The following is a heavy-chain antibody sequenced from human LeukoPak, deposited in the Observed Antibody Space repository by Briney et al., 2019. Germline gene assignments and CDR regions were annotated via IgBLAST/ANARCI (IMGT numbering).Heavy chain of an antibody. J-gene: IGHJ4*02. CDR2: INPNSGGT. CDR3: ARVGWRWLQFPDY. V-gene: IGHV1-2*06. CDR1: GYTFTGYY. D-gene: IGHD5-24*01. Sequence: GASVKVSCKASGYTFTGYYMHWVRQAPGQGLEWMGRINPNSGGTNYAQKFQDRVTMTRDTSISTAYMELSRLRSDDTAVYYCARVGWRWLQFPDYWGQGTLVTVSS.